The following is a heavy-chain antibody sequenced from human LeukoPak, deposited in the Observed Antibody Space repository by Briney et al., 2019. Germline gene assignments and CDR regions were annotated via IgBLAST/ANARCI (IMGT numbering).Heavy chain of an antibody. V-gene: IGHV3-30*02. J-gene: IGHJ6*03. CDR3: AKRGGYYYYYMDV. Sequence: PGGSLRLSCAASGVTFSSYGMHWVRQAPGKGLEWVAFIRYDGSNKYYADSVKGRFTISRDNSKNTLYLQMNSLRAEDTAVYYCAKRGGYYYYYMDVWGKGTTVTISS. CDR2: IRYDGSNK. D-gene: IGHD2-15*01. CDR1: GVTFSSYG.